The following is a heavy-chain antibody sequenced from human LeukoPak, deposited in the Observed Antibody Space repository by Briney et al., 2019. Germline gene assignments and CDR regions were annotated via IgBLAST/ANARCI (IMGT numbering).Heavy chain of an antibody. CDR1: GFTFSSYW. D-gene: IGHD7-27*01. J-gene: IGHJ4*02. V-gene: IGHV3-74*01. CDR3: ARLSPGEDY. Sequence: GGSLRLSCAASGFTFSSYWMHWVRQAPGKGLVWVSGINTDGSSTSYADSVKGRFTISRDNVNNTLYLQMNSLRAEDTAVYYCARLSPGEDYWGQGTLVTVSS. CDR2: INTDGSST.